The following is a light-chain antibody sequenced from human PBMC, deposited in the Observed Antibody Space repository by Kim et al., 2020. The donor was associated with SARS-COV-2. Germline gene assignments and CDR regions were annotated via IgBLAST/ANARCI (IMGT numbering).Light chain of an antibody. CDR3: QQSYSSPFT. CDR1: QTIRTY. CDR2: AAS. J-gene: IGKJ2*01. Sequence: IQMTQSPSSLSASVGDTVAITCRATQTIRTYLNWYQQKPGKAPKFLIFAASSLQSGVPSRFSGSGSGTEFTLTISSLQPEDFATYYCQQSYSSPFTFGQGTKLEI. V-gene: IGKV1-39*01.